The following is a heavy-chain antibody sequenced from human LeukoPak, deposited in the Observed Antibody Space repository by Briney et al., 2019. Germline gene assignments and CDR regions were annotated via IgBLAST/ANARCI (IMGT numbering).Heavy chain of an antibody. CDR1: GLTFSTSG. Sequence: KPGGSLRLSCTASGLTFSTSGFNWVRQAPGKGLEWVASIGPTGSDRYHADSIKGRFTVSRDNANNFLYLQMNSLRAEDTAVYYCATETNGRHYDYWGQGTLLTVSS. J-gene: IGHJ4*02. CDR2: IGPTGSDR. D-gene: IGHD1-14*01. CDR3: ATETNGRHYDY. V-gene: IGHV3-21*06.